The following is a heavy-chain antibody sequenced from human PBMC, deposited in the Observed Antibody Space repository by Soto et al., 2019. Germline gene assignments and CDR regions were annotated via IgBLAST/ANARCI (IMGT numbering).Heavy chain of an antibody. CDR3: ASSSTVPAAIGY. D-gene: IGHD2-2*02. CDR1: GYTFTSYG. J-gene: IGHJ4*02. Sequence: ASVKGSCKASGYTFTSYGISWVRKAPGQRLEWMGWINAGNGNTKYSQKFQGRVTITRDTSASTAYMELSSLRSEDTAVYYCASSSTVPAAIGYWGQGTLVTVS. CDR2: INAGNGNT. V-gene: IGHV1-3*01.